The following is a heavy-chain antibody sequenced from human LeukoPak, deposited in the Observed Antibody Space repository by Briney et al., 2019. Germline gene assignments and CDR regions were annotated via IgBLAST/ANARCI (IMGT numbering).Heavy chain of an antibody. D-gene: IGHD1-1*01. CDR2: MNPNSGNT. CDR1: GYTFTSYD. J-gene: IGHJ4*02. Sequence: ASVKVSCKASGYTFTSYDINWVRQATGQGLEWMGWMNPNSGNTGYAQKFQGRVTMTRNTSISTAYMELSSLRSEDTAVYYCAVDTIGTTDSTFDFWGQGTLVTVSS. V-gene: IGHV1-8*01. CDR3: AVDTIGTTDSTFDF.